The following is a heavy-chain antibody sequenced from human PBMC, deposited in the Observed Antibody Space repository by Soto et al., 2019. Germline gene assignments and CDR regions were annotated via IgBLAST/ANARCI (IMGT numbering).Heavy chain of an antibody. CDR1: GGSFSGYY. D-gene: IGHD6-13*01. V-gene: IGHV4-34*01. J-gene: IGHJ5*02. CDR2: INHSGST. CDR3: ARGYIAAAGTGWCDP. Sequence: SETLSLTCAVYGGSFSGYYWSWIRQPPGKGLEWIGEINHSGSTNYNPSLKSRVTISVDTSKNQFSLKLSSVTAADTAVYYCARGYIAAAGTGWCDPSGQGTLVXV.